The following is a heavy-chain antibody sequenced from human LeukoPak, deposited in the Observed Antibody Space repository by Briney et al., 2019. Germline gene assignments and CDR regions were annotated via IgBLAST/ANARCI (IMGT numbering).Heavy chain of an antibody. V-gene: IGHV4-39*01. CDR2: IYYSGST. CDR3: ARSGPSGSYRGPFDY. CDR1: GGSISSSSYY. J-gene: IGHJ4*02. D-gene: IGHD1-26*01. Sequence: SETLSLTCTVSGGSISSSSYYWGWIRQPPGKGLEWIGRIYYSGSTYYNPSLKSRVTISVDTSKNQFSLKLSSVTAADTAVYYCARSGPSGSYRGPFDYWGQGTLVTVSS.